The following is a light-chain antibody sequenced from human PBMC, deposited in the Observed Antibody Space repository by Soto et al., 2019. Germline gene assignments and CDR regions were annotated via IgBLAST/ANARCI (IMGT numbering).Light chain of an antibody. Sequence: QMTQSVGTPSASVREKVTISSRARQSISSYLNWYKQQPGGAPKLLIYAASSLQSGFPSRFGSSGSCTDFTFTISSLQPVDFGASFYQQSFSTPRTFGQGTKVDIK. CDR3: QQSFSTPRT. CDR1: QSISSY. J-gene: IGKJ1*01. V-gene: IGKV1-39*01. CDR2: AAS.